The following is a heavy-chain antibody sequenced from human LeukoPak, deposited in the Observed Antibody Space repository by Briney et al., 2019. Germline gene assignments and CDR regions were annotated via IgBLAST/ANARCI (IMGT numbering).Heavy chain of an antibody. CDR1: GDSVSSNSVA. V-gene: IGHV6-1*01. J-gene: IGHJ4*02. CDR3: AREYSGSRLDY. D-gene: IGHD1-26*01. Sequence: SQTLSLTCAISGDSVSSNSVAWNWIRQSPSRGLEWLGRTYYRSKWYNAYAVSLTSRITINSDTSRNQFSLRLNSVTPDDTAVYYCAREYSGSRLDYWGQGNLVIVSS. CDR2: TYYRSKWYN.